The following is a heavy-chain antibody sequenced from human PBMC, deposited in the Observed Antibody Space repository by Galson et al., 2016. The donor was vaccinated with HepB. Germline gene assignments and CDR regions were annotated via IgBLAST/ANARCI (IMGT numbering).Heavy chain of an antibody. V-gene: IGHV1-18*01. CDR2: ISAYNGNR. CDR3: ARVQESYGYEVFFEF. J-gene: IGHJ4*02. CDR1: GYSFISYG. Sequence: SVKVSCKASGYSFISYGITWVRQAPGQGLEWMGWISAYNGNRNYAQEVQGRVTMTTDTSTSTAYMELRSLTSDDTAVYYWARVQESYGYEVFFEFWGQGTPVTVSS. D-gene: IGHD5-12*01.